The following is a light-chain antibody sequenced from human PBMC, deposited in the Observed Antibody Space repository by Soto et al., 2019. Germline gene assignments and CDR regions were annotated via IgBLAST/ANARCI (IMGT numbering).Light chain of an antibody. CDR3: QSYDSSLTVV. CDR1: SSNIGAGYD. V-gene: IGLV1-40*01. CDR2: DNN. Sequence: QSVLTQPPSVSGAPGQTVTISCTGSSSNIGAGYDVHWYQQLPGTAPKLLIYDNNNRPSGVPDRFSGSKSGTSASLAITGLQAEDEADYYCQSYDSSLTVVFGGGTKLTVL. J-gene: IGLJ2*01.